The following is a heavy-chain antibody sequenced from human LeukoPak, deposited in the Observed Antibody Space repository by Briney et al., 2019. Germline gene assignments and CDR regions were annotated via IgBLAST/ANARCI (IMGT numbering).Heavy chain of an antibody. CDR3: ARLSVAGRGDAFDI. CDR1: GFTFSSYS. CDR2: ISSSSSYI. Sequence: PGGSLRLSCAASGFTFSSYSMNWVRQAPGKGLEWVSSISSSSSYIYYADSVKGRFTISRDNAKNSLYLQMNSLRAEDTAVYYCARLSVAGRGDAFDIWGQGTMVTVSS. J-gene: IGHJ3*02. D-gene: IGHD6-19*01. V-gene: IGHV3-21*01.